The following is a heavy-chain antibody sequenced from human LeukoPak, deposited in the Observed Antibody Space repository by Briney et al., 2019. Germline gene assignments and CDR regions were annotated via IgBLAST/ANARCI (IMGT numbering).Heavy chain of an antibody. D-gene: IGHD3-9*01. CDR1: GGAFSGYY. Sequence: SETLSLTCAVYGGAFSGYYWSWIRQPPGKGLEWIGEINHSGSTNYNPSLKSRVTISVDTSKNQFSLKLSSVTAADTAVYYCARRGLVSNYYYGMDVWGQGTTVTVSS. V-gene: IGHV4-34*01. J-gene: IGHJ6*02. CDR3: ARRGLVSNYYYGMDV. CDR2: INHSGST.